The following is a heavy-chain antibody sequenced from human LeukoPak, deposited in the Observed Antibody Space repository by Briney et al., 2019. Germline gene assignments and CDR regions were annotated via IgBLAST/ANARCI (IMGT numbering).Heavy chain of an antibody. CDR1: GGTLSSYS. Sequence: PSETLSLTCTVSGGTLSSYSWSWIRQPPGKGLEWIGYIYYSGRTVYNPSLKSRVTISLDTSKNQFSLKLSSVTAADTAVYYCARDRIAAAGNYYYYGMDVWGQGTTVTVAS. J-gene: IGHJ6*02. D-gene: IGHD6-13*01. V-gene: IGHV4-59*01. CDR3: ARDRIAAAGNYYYYGMDV. CDR2: IYYSGRT.